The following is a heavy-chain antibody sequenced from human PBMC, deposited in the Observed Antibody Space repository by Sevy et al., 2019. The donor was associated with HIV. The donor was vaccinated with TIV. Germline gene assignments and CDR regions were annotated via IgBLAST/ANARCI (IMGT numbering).Heavy chain of an antibody. CDR1: GGSISSGNYS. CDR3: ARVGPLDYYDRSGYYPGARFDP. Sequence: SETLSLTCTVSGGSISSGNYSWSWIRQPAGKGLEWIGRIYTSGSTNYNPSLKSRVTMSVDTSKNQFSLKLSSVTAADTAVYYCARVGPLDYYDRSGYYPGARFDPWGQGTLVTVSS. V-gene: IGHV4-61*02. J-gene: IGHJ5*02. D-gene: IGHD3-22*01. CDR2: IYTSGST.